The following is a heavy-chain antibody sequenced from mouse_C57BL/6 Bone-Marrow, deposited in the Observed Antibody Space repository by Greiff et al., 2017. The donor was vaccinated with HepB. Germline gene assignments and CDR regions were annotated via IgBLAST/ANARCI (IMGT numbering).Heavy chain of an antibody. CDR3: ARHRYYGSSYWYFDV. Sequence: QVQLQQSGAELVRPGSSVKLSCKASGYTFTSYWMDWVKQRPGQGLEWIGNIYPSDSETHYNQKFKDKATLTVDKSSSTAYMQLSSLTSEDSAVYYCARHRYYGSSYWYFDVWGTGTTVTVSS. CDR1: GYTFTSYW. D-gene: IGHD1-1*01. J-gene: IGHJ1*03. V-gene: IGHV1-61*01. CDR2: IYPSDSET.